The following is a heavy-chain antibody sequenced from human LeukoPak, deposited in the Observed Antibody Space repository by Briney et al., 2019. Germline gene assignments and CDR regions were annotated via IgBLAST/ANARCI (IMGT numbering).Heavy chain of an antibody. V-gene: IGHV1-18*01. J-gene: IGHJ3*02. CDR1: GYTFTIYG. D-gene: IGHD6-19*01. CDR3: ARERGWHNAFDI. CDR2: ITTYSGNT. Sequence: ASVTVSCTASGYTFTIYGLTWVRQAPGQGLEWMGWITTYSGNTNYAQKLQGRVTMTTDTSTSTAYMELRSLRSDDTAVYYCARERGWHNAFDIWGQGTMVTVSS.